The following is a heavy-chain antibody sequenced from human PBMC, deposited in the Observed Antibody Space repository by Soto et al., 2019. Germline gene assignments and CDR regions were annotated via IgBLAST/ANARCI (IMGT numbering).Heavy chain of an antibody. CDR3: ARIRYGSGSLYYYYGMDV. Sequence: ESGPTLVNPTQTLTLTCTFSGFSLSTSGMCVSWIRQPPGKALEWLALIDWDDDKYYSTSLKTRLTISKDTSKNQVVLTMTNMDPVDTATYYCARIRYGSGSLYYYYGMDVWGQGTTVTVSS. CDR1: GFSLSTSGMC. D-gene: IGHD3-10*01. J-gene: IGHJ6*02. CDR2: IDWDDDK. V-gene: IGHV2-70*01.